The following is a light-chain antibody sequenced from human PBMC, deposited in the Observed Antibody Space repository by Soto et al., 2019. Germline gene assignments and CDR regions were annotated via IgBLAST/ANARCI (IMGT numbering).Light chain of an antibody. Sequence: IQMTQSPSSLSATVGERVTITCRASQSISSYLNWYQQKPGKAPKLLIYAASSLQSGVPSRFSGSGSGTDFTLTISSLQPEDFATYYCQQSYSTPPTFAQRAK. CDR3: QQSYSTPPT. J-gene: IGKJ1*01. CDR2: AAS. V-gene: IGKV1-39*01. CDR1: QSISSY.